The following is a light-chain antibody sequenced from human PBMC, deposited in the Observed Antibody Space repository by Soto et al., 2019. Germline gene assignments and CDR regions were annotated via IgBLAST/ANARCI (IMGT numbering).Light chain of an antibody. CDR1: QGISSY. J-gene: IGKJ4*01. Sequence: AIRMTQSPSSFSASTGDRVTITCRASQGISSYLAWYQQKPGKDPKLLIYAASTLQSGVPSRFSGSGSGTDFTLTISCLQSEDFATYYCQQYYSYPPTFGGGTKVEIK. V-gene: IGKV1-8*01. CDR3: QQYYSYPPT. CDR2: AAS.